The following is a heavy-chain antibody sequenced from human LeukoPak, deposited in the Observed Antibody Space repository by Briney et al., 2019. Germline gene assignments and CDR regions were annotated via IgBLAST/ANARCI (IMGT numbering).Heavy chain of an antibody. J-gene: IGHJ4*02. V-gene: IGHV3-23*01. Sequence: PGGSLRLSCAASGFILRNYAMSWVRQVPGKGLEWVSGISSSGGTTYYAGSVKGRFTISRDNSKNMLYLQMNSLRAEDTAVYSCAKPSNGWTSFDYWGQGTLVTVSS. CDR2: ISSSGGTT. CDR3: AKPSNGWTSFDY. D-gene: IGHD6-19*01. CDR1: GFILRNYA.